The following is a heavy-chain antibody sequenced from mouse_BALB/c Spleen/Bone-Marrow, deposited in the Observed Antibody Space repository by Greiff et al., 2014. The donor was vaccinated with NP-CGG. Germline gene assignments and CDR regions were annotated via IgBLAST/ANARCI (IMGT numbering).Heavy chain of an antibody. Sequence: EVKLMESGPELVEPGASMKISCKASGFSFTGYTMNWVKQSHGKNLEWIGLINPYTGETSYNQKFKGKATLTVDKSSSTAYMELLSLTSEDSAVYYCARDVGNYYAMDYWGQGTSVTVSS. CDR2: INPYTGET. CDR1: GFSFTGYT. D-gene: IGHD2-1*01. J-gene: IGHJ4*01. CDR3: ARDVGNYYAMDY. V-gene: IGHV1-26*01.